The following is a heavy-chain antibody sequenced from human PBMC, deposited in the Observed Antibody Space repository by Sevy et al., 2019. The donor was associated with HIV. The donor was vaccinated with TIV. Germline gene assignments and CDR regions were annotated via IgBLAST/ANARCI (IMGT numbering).Heavy chain of an antibody. CDR1: GFTFSSYA. Sequence: GGSLRLSCAASGFTFSSYAMHWVRQAPGKGLEWVAVISYDGSNKYYVDSVKGRFTISRDNSKNTLYLQMNSLRAEDTAVYYCARDSLFIAAAGRIHYAFDIWGQGTMVTVSS. V-gene: IGHV3-30-3*01. CDR3: ARDSLFIAAAGRIHYAFDI. J-gene: IGHJ3*02. CDR2: ISYDGSNK. D-gene: IGHD6-13*01.